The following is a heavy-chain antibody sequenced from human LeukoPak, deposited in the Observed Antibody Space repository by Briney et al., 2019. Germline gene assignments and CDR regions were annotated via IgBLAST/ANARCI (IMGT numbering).Heavy chain of an antibody. V-gene: IGHV3-64D*09. D-gene: IGHD2-8*01. CDR2: ISSYGGST. Sequence: GGSLRLSCSASGFTFRNYGMHWVRQAPGKGLECVSTISSYGGSTYYADLVKGRFTISRDNSKNTLYLQMSSMRAEDTAVYYCVKDLYSYSFDYWGQGTLVTVSS. CDR3: VKDLYSYSFDY. CDR1: GFTFRNYG. J-gene: IGHJ4*02.